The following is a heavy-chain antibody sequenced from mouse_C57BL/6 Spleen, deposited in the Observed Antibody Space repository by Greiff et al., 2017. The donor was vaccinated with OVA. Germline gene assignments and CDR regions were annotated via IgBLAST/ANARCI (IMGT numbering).Heavy chain of an antibody. CDR2: IDPEDGDT. J-gene: IGHJ2*01. Sequence: EVQLQQSGAELVRPGASVKLSCTASGFNIKDYYMHWVKQRPEQGLEWIGRIDPEDGDTEYAPKFPGKATMTADTSSNAAYLQLSSLTSEDTAVDYSASYYCGYEMGFDYWGQGTTVTVSS. D-gene: IGHD2-2*01. V-gene: IGHV14-1*01. CDR1: GFNIKDYY. CDR3: ASYYCGYEMGFDY.